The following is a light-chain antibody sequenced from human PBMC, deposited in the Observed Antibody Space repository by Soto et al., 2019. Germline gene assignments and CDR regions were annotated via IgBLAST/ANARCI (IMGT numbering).Light chain of an antibody. CDR3: LQDYNYPWT. J-gene: IGKJ1*01. V-gene: IGKV1-6*01. Sequence: AIQMTQSPSSLSASVGDRVTITCRASRDIKNNLGWYQQKPGKAPKLLIFAASTLQSGVPSRFSASGSGTDFTLAISSLQPEDFATYYCLQDYNYPWTFGQGTKVEI. CDR1: RDIKNN. CDR2: AAS.